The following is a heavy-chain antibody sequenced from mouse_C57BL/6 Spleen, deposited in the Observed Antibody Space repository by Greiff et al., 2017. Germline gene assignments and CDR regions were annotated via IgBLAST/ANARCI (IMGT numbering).Heavy chain of an antibody. V-gene: IGHV1-52*01. CDR2: IDPSDSET. Sequence: QVQLKQPGAELVRPGSSVKLSCKASGYTFTSYWMHWVKQRPIQGLEGIGNIDPSDSETHYNQKFKDKATLTVDKSSSTAYMQLSSLTSEDSAVYYCASIDDLGDYWGQGTTLTVSS. CDR3: ASIDDLGDY. J-gene: IGHJ2*01. CDR1: GYTFTSYW. D-gene: IGHD2-4*01.